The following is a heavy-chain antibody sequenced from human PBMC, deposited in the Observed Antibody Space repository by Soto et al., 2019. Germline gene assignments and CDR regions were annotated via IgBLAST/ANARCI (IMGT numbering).Heavy chain of an antibody. CDR1: GFSLSTSGVG. Sequence: SGPTLVNPTQTLTLTCTFSGFSLSTSGVGVGWIRQPPGKALEWLALIYWNDDKRYSPSLKSRLTITKDTSKNQVVLTMTNMDPVDTATYYCAHLDYYAPGGYFDYWGQETLVTVSS. V-gene: IGHV2-5*01. CDR3: AHLDYYAPGGYFDY. J-gene: IGHJ4*02. D-gene: IGHD3-10*01. CDR2: IYWNDDK.